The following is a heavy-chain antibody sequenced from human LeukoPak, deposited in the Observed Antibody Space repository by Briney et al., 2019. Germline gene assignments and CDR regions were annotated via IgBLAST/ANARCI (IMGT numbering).Heavy chain of an antibody. D-gene: IGHD3-10*01. CDR1: GGSISSYY. J-gene: IGHJ5*02. Sequence: SETLSLTCTVSGGSISSYYWSWIRQPAGKGLEWIGRIYTSGSTNYNPSLKSRVTMSVDTSKNQFSLKLSSVTAADTAVYYCARTMVRGVIISWFDPWGQGTLVTVSS. CDR3: ARTMVRGVIISWFDP. CDR2: IYTSGST. V-gene: IGHV4-4*07.